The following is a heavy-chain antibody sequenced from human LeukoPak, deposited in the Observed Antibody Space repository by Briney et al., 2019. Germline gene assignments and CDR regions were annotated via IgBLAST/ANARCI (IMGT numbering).Heavy chain of an antibody. V-gene: IGHV1-2*02. CDR1: GYTLTGYY. CDR2: INPNSGGT. CDR3: ARNVVGATTFDY. D-gene: IGHD1-26*01. J-gene: IGHJ4*02. Sequence: ASVKVSCKASGYTLTGYYMHWVRQAPGQGLEWMGWINPNSGGTNYAQKFQGRVTMTRDTSISTAYMELSRLGSDDTAVYYCARNVVGATTFDYWGQGTLVTVSS.